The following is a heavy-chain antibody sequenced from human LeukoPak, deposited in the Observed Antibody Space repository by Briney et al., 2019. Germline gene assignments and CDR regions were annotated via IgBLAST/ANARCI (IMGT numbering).Heavy chain of an antibody. J-gene: IGHJ3*02. CDR2: ISDDGTSK. Sequence: PGGSLRLSCVTSGFTFSSHAMHWVRQGPGKGLEWVAVISDDGTSKFYADSVKGRFTIFRDNSKNTLFLQINSLRPEDTAMYYCARVDDLDAFDIWGQGTLVTVSS. CDR3: ARVDDLDAFDI. V-gene: IGHV3-30*04. D-gene: IGHD2-2*03. CDR1: GFTFSSHA.